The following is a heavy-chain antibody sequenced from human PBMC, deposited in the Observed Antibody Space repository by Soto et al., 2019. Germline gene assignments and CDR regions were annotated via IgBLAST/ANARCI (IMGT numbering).Heavy chain of an antibody. D-gene: IGHD3-9*01. J-gene: IGHJ4*02. CDR1: GGSISSSNW. V-gene: IGHV4-4*02. CDR3: ARANYDILTGSAE. CDR2: IYHSGST. Sequence: PSETLSLTCAVSGGSISSSNWWSWVRQPPGKGLEWIGEIYHSGSTNYNPSLKSRVTISVDKSKNQFSLKLSSVTAADTAVYYCARANYDILTGSAEWGQGTLVTVS.